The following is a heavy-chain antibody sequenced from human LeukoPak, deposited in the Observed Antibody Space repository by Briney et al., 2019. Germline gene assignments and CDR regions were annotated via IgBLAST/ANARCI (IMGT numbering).Heavy chain of an antibody. CDR3: ARVDSGSYYGGFDY. J-gene: IGHJ4*02. D-gene: IGHD1-26*01. CDR1: GFTVSSNY. CDR2: IYSGGGT. V-gene: IGHV3-53*01. Sequence: PGGSLRLSCVASGFTVSSNYMSWVRQAPGKGLEWVSVIYSGGGTYYADSVKGRFTISRDNSKNTLYLQMNSLRAEDTAVYYCARVDSGSYYGGFDYWGQGTLVTVSS.